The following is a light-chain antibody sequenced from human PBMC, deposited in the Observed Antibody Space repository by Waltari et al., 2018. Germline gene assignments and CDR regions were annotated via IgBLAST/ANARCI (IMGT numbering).Light chain of an antibody. Sequence: DIVMTQSPDSLSVSLGERATINCKSSQSLLYSSNKKNSFAWYQQKPGQPPKLLLYWASTRQSGVPDRFSGSGSGTDFTLTISSLQAEDVAVYYCQQYYETPLTFGGGTKVEIK. CDR2: WAS. J-gene: IGKJ4*01. CDR3: QQYYETPLT. CDR1: QSLLYSSNKKNS. V-gene: IGKV4-1*01.